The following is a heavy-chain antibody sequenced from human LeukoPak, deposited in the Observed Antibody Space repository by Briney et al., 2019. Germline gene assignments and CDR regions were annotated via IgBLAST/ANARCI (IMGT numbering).Heavy chain of an antibody. CDR2: IYFSGTT. V-gene: IGHV4-59*01. CDR3: AREAKAVTGRGGYFAY. Sequence: SETLSLTCSVSGGSISSYYWIWIRQPPGKGLEWIGYIYFSGTTNYNPSLESRLTMSVDTSKNQFSLKLNSVTAADTAVYYCAREAKAVTGRGGYFAYWGQGALVTVSS. J-gene: IGHJ4*02. CDR1: GGSISSYY. D-gene: IGHD6-19*01.